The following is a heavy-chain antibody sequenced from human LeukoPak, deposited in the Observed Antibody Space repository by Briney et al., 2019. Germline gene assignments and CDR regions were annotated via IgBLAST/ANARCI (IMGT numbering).Heavy chain of an antibody. V-gene: IGHV4-34*01. Sequence: SETLSLTCAVYGGSFSGYYWSWIRQPPGKGLEWIGEINHSGSTNYNPSLKSRVTRSVDTSKNQFSLKLSSVTAADTAVYYCARWGQDGYVLPDKNWFDPWGQGALVTVSS. J-gene: IGHJ5*02. CDR2: INHSGST. CDR1: GGSFSGYY. D-gene: IGHD5-24*01. CDR3: ARWGQDGYVLPDKNWFDP.